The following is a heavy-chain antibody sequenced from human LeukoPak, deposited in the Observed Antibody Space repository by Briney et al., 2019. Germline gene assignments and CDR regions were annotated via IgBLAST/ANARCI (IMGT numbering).Heavy chain of an antibody. J-gene: IGHJ4*02. D-gene: IGHD2-2*01. Sequence: GGSLRLSCAASGFTFSSYWMSWVRQAPGKGLEWVANIKQDGSEKYYVDSVKGRFTISRDNAKNSLYLQMNSLRAEDTTVYYCAKDSSEEGFDYWGQGTLVTVSS. CDR3: AKDSSEEGFDY. CDR2: IKQDGSEK. CDR1: GFTFSSYW. V-gene: IGHV3-7*01.